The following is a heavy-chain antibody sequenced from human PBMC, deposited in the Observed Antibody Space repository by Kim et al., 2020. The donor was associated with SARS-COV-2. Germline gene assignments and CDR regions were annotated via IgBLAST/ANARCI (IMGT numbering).Heavy chain of an antibody. V-gene: IGHV3-30-3*01. D-gene: IGHD3-22*01. CDR2: ISYDGSNK. J-gene: IGHJ4*02. CDR1: GFTFSSYA. Sequence: GGSLRLSCAASGFTFSSYAMHWVRQAPGKGLEWVAVISYDGSNKYYADSVKGRFTISRDNSKNTLYLQMNSLRAEDTAVYYCATGPGITCYYDSSGYVAYWGQGTLVTVSS. CDR3: ATGPGITCYYDSSGYVAY.